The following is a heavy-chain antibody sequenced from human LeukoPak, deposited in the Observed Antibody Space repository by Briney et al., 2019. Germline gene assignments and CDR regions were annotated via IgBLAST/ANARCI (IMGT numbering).Heavy chain of an antibody. V-gene: IGHV3-23*01. CDR3: AKPAIAARPPYYFDY. CDR1: GGSFSGYY. D-gene: IGHD6-6*01. Sequence: ETLSLTCAVYGGSFSGYYWSWVRQAPGKGLEWVSAISGSGGSTYYADSVKGRFTISRDNSKNTLYLQMNSLRAEDTAVYYCAKPAIAARPPYYFDYWGQGTLVTVSS. CDR2: ISGSGGST. J-gene: IGHJ4*02.